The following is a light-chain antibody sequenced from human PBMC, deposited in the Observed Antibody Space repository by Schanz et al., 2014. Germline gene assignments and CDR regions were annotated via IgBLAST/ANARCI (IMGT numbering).Light chain of an antibody. V-gene: IGLV1-40*01. Sequence: QSVLTQPPSVSGAPGQRVTISCTGSSSNIGAGYDVHWYQQLPGTAPKLLIYGNSNRPSGVPDRISGSKSGTSASLAITGLQAEDEADYYCSSYAGSYNLVFGGGTKLTVL. J-gene: IGLJ3*02. CDR3: SSYAGSYNLV. CDR2: GNS. CDR1: SSNIGAGYD.